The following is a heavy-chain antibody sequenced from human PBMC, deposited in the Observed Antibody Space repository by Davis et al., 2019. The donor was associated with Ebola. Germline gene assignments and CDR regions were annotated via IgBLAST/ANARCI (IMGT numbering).Heavy chain of an antibody. D-gene: IGHD3-3*01. J-gene: IGHJ4*02. V-gene: IGHV3-74*01. Sequence: PGGSLRLSCAASGFTFTTHFMHCVRQSPGEGLVCLSVISPDGTHTNYADSVKGRFTISRDNAKNTVYLQMNSLKDEDTGVYYCVRGTSDWRGLDYWGQGTLVPVS. CDR2: ISPDGTHT. CDR1: GFTFTTHF. CDR3: VRGTSDWRGLDY.